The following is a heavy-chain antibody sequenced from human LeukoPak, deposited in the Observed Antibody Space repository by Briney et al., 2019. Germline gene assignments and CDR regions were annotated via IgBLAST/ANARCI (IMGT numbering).Heavy chain of an antibody. CDR3: ASVPPKYYYYYMDV. V-gene: IGHV4-34*01. CDR2: INHSGST. D-gene: IGHD2-2*01. J-gene: IGHJ6*03. Sequence: SETLSLTCAVYGGSFSGYYWSWIRHPRGKGLEWIGEINHSGSTNYNPSLKSRVTISVDTSKNQFSLKLSSVTAADTAVYYCASVPPKYYYYYMDVWGKGTTVTVSS. CDR1: GGSFSGYY.